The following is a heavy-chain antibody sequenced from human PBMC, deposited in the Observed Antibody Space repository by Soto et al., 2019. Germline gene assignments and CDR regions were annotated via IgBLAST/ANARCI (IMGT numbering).Heavy chain of an antibody. J-gene: IGHJ5*02. D-gene: IGHD3-16*01. CDR1: GYSFADYW. CDR2: IDPSDSYS. CDR3: ARQDGWAVASRRNWFDP. Sequence: EVQLVQSGAEVKKPGESLRISCQGSGYSFADYWVAWVRQMPGKGLEWVGKIDPSDSYSNYNPSFQGHVKISVDKSINTAYLQWSSLKASDTGIYYCARQDGWAVASRRNWFDPWGQGTLVTVSS. V-gene: IGHV5-10-1*01.